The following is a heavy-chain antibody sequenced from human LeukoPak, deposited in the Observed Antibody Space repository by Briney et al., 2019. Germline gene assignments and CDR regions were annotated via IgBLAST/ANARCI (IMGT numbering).Heavy chain of an antibody. D-gene: IGHD6-19*01. CDR1: GGSISSYY. CDR2: IYYSGST. Sequence: PSETLSLTCTVSGGSISSYYWSWIRQPPGKGLEGIGDIYYSGSTNYNPSLKSRVTISVDTSKNQFSLKLSSVTAADTAVYYCARGQYSSGWYRGNYNWFDPWGQGTLVTVSS. J-gene: IGHJ5*02. V-gene: IGHV4-59*01. CDR3: ARGQYSSGWYRGNYNWFDP.